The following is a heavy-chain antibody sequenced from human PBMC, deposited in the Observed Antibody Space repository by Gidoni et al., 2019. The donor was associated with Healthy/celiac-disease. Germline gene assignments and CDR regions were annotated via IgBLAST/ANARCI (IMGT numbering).Heavy chain of an antibody. Sequence: QVQLVESGGGVVQPGRSLRLSCAASGLTFRSYAMHWVRQAPGKGLEWVAVISYDCSNKYYAASVKGRFTISRDNSKNTLYLQMNSLRAEDTAVYYCARVGDSAGSWYYFDYWGQGTLVTVSS. J-gene: IGHJ4*02. CDR3: ARVGDSAGSWYYFDY. CDR1: GLTFRSYA. D-gene: IGHD6-13*01. CDR2: ISYDCSNK. V-gene: IGHV3-30-3*01.